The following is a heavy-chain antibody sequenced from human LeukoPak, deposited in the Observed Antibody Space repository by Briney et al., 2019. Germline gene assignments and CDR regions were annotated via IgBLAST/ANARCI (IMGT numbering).Heavy chain of an antibody. D-gene: IGHD2-15*01. Sequence: SETLSLTCTVSGGSIRSSYYYWGWVRQPPGKGLEWIGSIYDSGSTYYNPSLKSRVTISVDTSKNQFSLKLNSVTAADTAVYYCTRVVAGNYFDYWGQGTLVTVSS. CDR3: TRVVAGNYFDY. CDR2: IYDSGST. J-gene: IGHJ4*02. V-gene: IGHV4-39*01. CDR1: GGSIRSSYYY.